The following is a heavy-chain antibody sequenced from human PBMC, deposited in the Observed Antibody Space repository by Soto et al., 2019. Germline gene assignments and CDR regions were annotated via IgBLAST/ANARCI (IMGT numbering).Heavy chain of an antibody. CDR2: MNPESRNT. Sequence: QVQLVQSGAEVKEPGASVRVSCKASGYTFTSYDINWVRQATGQGLEWMGWMNPESRNTGYAKKFQGRVTMTRDTSISTAYMELTSLRSEDTAVYYCARFVRHQLPTIDFWGQGTLVTGSS. J-gene: IGHJ4*02. CDR1: GYTFTSYD. D-gene: IGHD2-2*01. CDR3: ARFVRHQLPTIDF. V-gene: IGHV1-8*01.